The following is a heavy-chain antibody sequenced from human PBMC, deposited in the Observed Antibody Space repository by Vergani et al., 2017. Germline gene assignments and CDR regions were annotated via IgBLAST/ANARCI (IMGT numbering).Heavy chain of an antibody. D-gene: IGHD2-15*01. CDR3: ARDTARGYLYYYYGMDV. CDR1: GYTFTSYA. Sequence: QVQLVQSGAEVKKPGASVKVSCKASGYTFTSYAMHWVRQAPGQRLEWMGWINAGNGNTKYSQKFQGRVTITRETSASTAYMELSSLRSEDTAVYYCARDTARGYLYYYYGMDVWGQGTTVTVSS. V-gene: IGHV1-3*01. J-gene: IGHJ6*02. CDR2: INAGNGNT.